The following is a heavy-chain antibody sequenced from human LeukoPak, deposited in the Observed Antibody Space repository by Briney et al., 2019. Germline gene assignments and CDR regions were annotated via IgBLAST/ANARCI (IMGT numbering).Heavy chain of an antibody. V-gene: IGHV3-23*01. CDR1: RFTFSSYA. D-gene: IGHD3-3*01. CDR3: AKAELGVDTFFDY. Sequence: GGSLRLSCAASRFTFSSYAMSWVRQAPGKGLEWVSSISGSGGDTNYEDSVKGRFTISRDNSKRTLFLQMNSLRAEDTAFYYCAKAELGVDTFFDYWGQGTLVPVSS. J-gene: IGHJ4*02. CDR2: ISGSGGDT.